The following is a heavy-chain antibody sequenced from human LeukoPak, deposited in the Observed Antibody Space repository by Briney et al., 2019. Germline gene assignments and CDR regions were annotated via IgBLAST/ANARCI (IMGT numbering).Heavy chain of an antibody. CDR2: IKPDGSQK. V-gene: IGHV3-7*05. D-gene: IGHD3-16*01. CDR3: AREEGGYFDY. J-gene: IGHJ4*02. CDR1: GFTFSGYW. Sequence: AGGSLRLSCVASGFTFSGYWMNWVRQAPGKGLEWVANIKPDGSQKYYLDSVKGRSTISRDNAKNSLYLQMSSLRAEDTALYYCAREEGGYFDYWGQGTLVTVSS.